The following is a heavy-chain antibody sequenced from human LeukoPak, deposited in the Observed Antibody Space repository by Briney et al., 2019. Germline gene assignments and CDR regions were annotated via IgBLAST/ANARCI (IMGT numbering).Heavy chain of an antibody. Sequence: EASVKVSCKASGYTFTSYAMNWVRQAPGQGLEWMGWINTNTGNPTYAQGFTGRFVFSLDTSVSTAYLQISSLKAEDTAVYYCARVGSGWYYNYYYYMGVWGKGTTVTVSS. CDR2: INTNTGNP. CDR1: GYTFTSYA. J-gene: IGHJ6*03. D-gene: IGHD6-19*01. CDR3: ARVGSGWYYNYYYYMGV. V-gene: IGHV7-4-1*02.